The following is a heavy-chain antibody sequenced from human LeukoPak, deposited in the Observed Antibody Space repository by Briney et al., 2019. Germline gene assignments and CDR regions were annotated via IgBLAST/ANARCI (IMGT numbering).Heavy chain of an antibody. CDR3: ARDSAWGELGI. V-gene: IGHV4-59*01. Sequence: PSETLSLTCTVSGGSISSYYWSWIRQPPGKGLEWIGYIYYSGSTNYNPSLKSRVTISVDTSKNQFSLKLSSVTAADTAVYYCARDSAWGELGIWGQGTMVTVSS. CDR1: GGSISSYY. D-gene: IGHD1-26*01. J-gene: IGHJ3*02. CDR2: IYYSGST.